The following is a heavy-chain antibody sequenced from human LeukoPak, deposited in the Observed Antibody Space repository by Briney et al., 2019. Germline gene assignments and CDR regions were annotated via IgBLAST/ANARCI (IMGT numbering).Heavy chain of an antibody. Sequence: GGSLRLSCAASGFTFSSYWMHWVRQAPGKGLVWVSRINTDGSSTSYADSVKGRFTISRDNAKNTLYLQMNSLRAEDTAVYYCAKDLWFGELWSGYGMDVWGQGTTVTVSS. J-gene: IGHJ6*02. CDR3: AKDLWFGELWSGYGMDV. CDR1: GFTFSSYW. D-gene: IGHD3-10*01. CDR2: INTDGSST. V-gene: IGHV3-74*01.